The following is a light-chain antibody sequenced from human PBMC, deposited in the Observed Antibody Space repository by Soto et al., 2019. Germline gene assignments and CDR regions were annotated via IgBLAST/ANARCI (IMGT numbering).Light chain of an antibody. J-gene: IGLJ3*02. V-gene: IGLV2-23*01. CDR3: CSYAGSRV. CDR2: EGS. CDR1: SSDVGSYNL. Sequence: QSALTQPASVSGSPGQSITISCTGTSSDVGSYNLVSWYQQHPGKAPKLMIYEGSKRPSGVSNRFSGSKSGNTASLTISGLQAEGEADYYCCSYAGSRVFGGGTKLPVL.